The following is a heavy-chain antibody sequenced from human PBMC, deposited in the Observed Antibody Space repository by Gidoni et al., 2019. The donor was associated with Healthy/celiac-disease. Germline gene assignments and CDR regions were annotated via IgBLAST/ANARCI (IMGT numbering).Heavy chain of an antibody. CDR1: GYSFSNYW. V-gene: IGHV5-10-1*03. D-gene: IGHD2-2*02. J-gene: IGHJ5*02. CDR2: IDPSDSYT. CDR3: ARQVVPTTINWFDP. Sequence: EVQLEQSGAEVKQPGASLKISCKGSGYSFSNYWITWVRQMPGKGLEWRGNIDPSDSYTTYSPSFQGHVTISAAKSIGTAYLQWSSLKASDTAMYYCARQVVPTTINWFDPWGQGTLVTVSS.